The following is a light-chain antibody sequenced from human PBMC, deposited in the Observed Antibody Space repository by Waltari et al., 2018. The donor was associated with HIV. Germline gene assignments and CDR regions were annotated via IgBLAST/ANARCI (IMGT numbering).Light chain of an antibody. CDR2: SAA. CDR3: QQYGSAPPWT. CDR1: QSVSSSY. V-gene: IGKV3-20*01. J-gene: IGKJ1*01. Sequence: EIVLTQSPGTLSLSPGERVTLSCRASQSVSSSYLAWYQQKPGQAPRLLIYSAASRATGIPDRFSVSGAGTDFTLTISRLEPEDFAVYYCQQYGSAPPWTFGQGTKVEIK.